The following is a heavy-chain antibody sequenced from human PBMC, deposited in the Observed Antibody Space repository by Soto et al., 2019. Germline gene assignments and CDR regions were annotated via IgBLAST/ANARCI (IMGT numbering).Heavy chain of an antibody. Sequence: QVQLVESGGNVVQPGRSLRLSCAASGFSFSSHGMHWVRQAPGKGLEWVAHLWAGGNIRYYAYSVKGRFTISSDHSKNTLYLQIDSLGAEGTAVYYCARDAQHLANYGMDVWGQGTTVTVSS. J-gene: IGHJ6*02. CDR2: LWAGGNIR. CDR3: ARDAQHLANYGMDV. V-gene: IGHV3-33*01. D-gene: IGHD3-3*02. CDR1: GFSFSSHG.